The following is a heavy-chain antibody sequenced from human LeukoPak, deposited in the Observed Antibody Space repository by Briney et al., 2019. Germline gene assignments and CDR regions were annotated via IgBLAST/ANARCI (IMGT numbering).Heavy chain of an antibody. CDR1: GFTVSSNY. CDR3: ASDGIAVAVRWAGFDH. CDR2: IYSDGGT. Sequence: GGSLRLSCAASGFTVSSNYTSWVRQAPGKGLEWVSVIYSDGGTSYTDSVKGRFTISRDTSKNTMYLQMNSLRAEDTAVYYCASDGIAVAVRWAGFDHWGQGTLVTVSS. D-gene: IGHD6-19*01. J-gene: IGHJ5*02. V-gene: IGHV3-53*01.